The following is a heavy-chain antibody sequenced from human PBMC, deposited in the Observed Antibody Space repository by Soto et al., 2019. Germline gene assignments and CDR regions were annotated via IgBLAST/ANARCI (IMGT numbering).Heavy chain of an antibody. D-gene: IGHD3-10*01. CDR3: ARMWDYGSGPDAFDI. V-gene: IGHV4-31*03. Sequence: QVQLQESGPGLVKPSQTLSLTGTVSGGSISSGGYYWSWIRQHPGKGLEWIGYIYYSGSTYYNPSLKSRVTISVDTSKNQFSLKLSSVTAADTAVYYCARMWDYGSGPDAFDIWGQGTMVTVSS. CDR1: GGSISSGGYY. J-gene: IGHJ3*02. CDR2: IYYSGST.